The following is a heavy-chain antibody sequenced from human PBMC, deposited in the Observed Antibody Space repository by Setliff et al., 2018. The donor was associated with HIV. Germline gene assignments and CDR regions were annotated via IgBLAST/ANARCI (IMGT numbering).Heavy chain of an antibody. CDR1: GYTFRNFG. J-gene: IGHJ4*02. CDR3: ARHYYYSDNDPLEI. V-gene: IGHV1-18*01. Sequence: ASVKVSCKASGYTFRNFGISWVRQAPGQGLEWMGRISGDSGNIKYAVKTQGRVTLTVDTSTTTAYMELRSLRSDDTAVYYCARHYYYSDNDPLEIWGQGTLVTVSS. CDR2: ISGDSGNI. D-gene: IGHD3-10*01.